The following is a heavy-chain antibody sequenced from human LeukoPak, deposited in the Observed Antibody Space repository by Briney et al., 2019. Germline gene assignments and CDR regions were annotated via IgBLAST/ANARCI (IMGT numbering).Heavy chain of an antibody. CDR2: ISSSSSYI. D-gene: IGHD6-25*01. Sequence: GGSLRLSCAASGFTFSSYSMNWVRQAPGKGLEWVSSISSSSSYIYYADSVKGRFTISRDNAKNSLYLQMNSLRAEDTAVYYCARDRWASISSGYFGYWGQGTLVTVSS. V-gene: IGHV3-21*01. CDR3: ARDRWASISSGYFGY. CDR1: GFTFSSYS. J-gene: IGHJ4*02.